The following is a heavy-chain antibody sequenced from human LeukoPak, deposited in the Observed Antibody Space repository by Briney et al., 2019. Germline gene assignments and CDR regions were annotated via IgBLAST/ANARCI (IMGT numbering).Heavy chain of an antibody. CDR3: AKDRSTTWSFDY. CDR2: ISNDGSRK. V-gene: IGHV3-30*18. D-gene: IGHD6-13*01. Sequence: GRPLRLSCSASEFTFRSDGMHWVRQAPGKGLEWVAFISNDGSRKYYEDSVKGRFTISRDNSKNTVYLQMNNLRGEDTAVYYCAKDRSTTWSFDYWGQGTLVTVSS. CDR1: EFTFRSDG. J-gene: IGHJ4*02.